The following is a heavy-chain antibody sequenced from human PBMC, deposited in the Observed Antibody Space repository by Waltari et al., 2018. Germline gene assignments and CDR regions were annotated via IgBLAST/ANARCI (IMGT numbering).Heavy chain of an antibody. V-gene: IGHV3-48*03. CDR3: ASSNDTTGYYLDY. CDR1: GFHFKNYE. D-gene: IGHD3-9*01. J-gene: IGHJ4*02. CDR2: ISTGGSTI. Sequence: EVQLVESGGGLVQPGGSLRLSCVTSGFHFKNYEMNWVRQAPGKGLEWVSYISTGGSTIHHADSVKGRFTISRDNAENSLYLEMNSLRAEDTAVYYCASSNDTTGYYLDYWGQGTLVTVFS.